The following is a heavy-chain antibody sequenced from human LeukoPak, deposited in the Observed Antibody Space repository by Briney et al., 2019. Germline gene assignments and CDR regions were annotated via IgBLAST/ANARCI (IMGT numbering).Heavy chain of an antibody. V-gene: IGHV4-4*02. CDR1: GGSISSSNW. CDR2: IYHSGST. CDR3: ARSDISPQSAFDI. J-gene: IGHJ3*02. Sequence: SETLSLTCAVSGGSISSSNWWSWVRQPPGKGLEWIGEIYHSGSTNYNPSLKCRVTISVDKSKNQFSLKLSSVTAADTAVYYCARSDISPQSAFDIWGQGTMVTVSS. D-gene: IGHD2-21*01.